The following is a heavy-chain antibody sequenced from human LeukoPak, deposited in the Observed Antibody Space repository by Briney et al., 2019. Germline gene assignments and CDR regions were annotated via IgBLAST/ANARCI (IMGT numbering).Heavy chain of an antibody. V-gene: IGHV3-23*01. Sequence: GGSLRLSCAASGFTFSSYAMGWVRQAPGKGLEWVSAISGSGDSTYYGDSVKGRFTISRDNSKNSLYLQMNSLRAEDTAVYYCARDFNGMDVWGQGTTVTVSS. CDR2: ISGSGDST. J-gene: IGHJ6*02. CDR3: ARDFNGMDV. CDR1: GFTFSSYA.